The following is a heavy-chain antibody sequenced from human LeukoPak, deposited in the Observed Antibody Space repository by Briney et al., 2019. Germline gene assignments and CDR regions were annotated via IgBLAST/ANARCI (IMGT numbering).Heavy chain of an antibody. CDR2: IYYSGST. D-gene: IGHD3-10*01. V-gene: IGHV4-59*01. CDR3: ASYGSGSYKFDY. Sequence: SETLSLTCTVSGGSISSYYWSWIRQPPGKGLEWIGYIYYSGSTNYNPSLKSRVTISVDTSKNQFSPKLSSVTAADTAVYYCASYGSGSYKFDYWGQGTLVTVSS. CDR1: GGSISSYY. J-gene: IGHJ4*02.